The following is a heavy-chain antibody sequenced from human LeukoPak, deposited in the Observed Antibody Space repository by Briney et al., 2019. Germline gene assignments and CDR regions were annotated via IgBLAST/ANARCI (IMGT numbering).Heavy chain of an antibody. CDR1: GGSISGYY. D-gene: IGHD2-2*01. J-gene: IGHJ4*02. Sequence: SETLSLTCSVSGGSISGYYWSWIRQPPGKGLEWIGYIYYSGRTNYNPSLKSRVTISVDTSKNQFSLKLSSVTAADTAVYYCASSGYQLLPFDYWGQGTLVTVSS. CDR3: ASSGYQLLPFDY. CDR2: IYYSGRT. V-gene: IGHV4-59*01.